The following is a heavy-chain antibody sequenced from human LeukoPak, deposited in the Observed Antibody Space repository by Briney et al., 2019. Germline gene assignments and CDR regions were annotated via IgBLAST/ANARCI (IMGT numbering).Heavy chain of an antibody. Sequence: GGSLRLSCAASQFTFSNYAMSWVRQAPGKGLEWVSAISGSGNTTYFGDSVTGRFTISRDNPKNTVYPQMNSLSAEDTAVYYCAKGPAPYCSGGSCYSPHWYFDLWGRGTLVTVSS. CDR1: QFTFSNYA. CDR3: AKGPAPYCSGGSCYSPHWYFDL. J-gene: IGHJ2*01. V-gene: IGHV3-23*01. D-gene: IGHD2-15*01. CDR2: ISGSGNTT.